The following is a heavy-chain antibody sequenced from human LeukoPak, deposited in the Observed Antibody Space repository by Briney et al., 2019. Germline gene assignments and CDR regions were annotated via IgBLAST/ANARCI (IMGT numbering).Heavy chain of an antibody. Sequence: GGSLRLSCAASGFTFSGSAIHWVRQSSGKGLEWVGQIDKKDKGYATATAYAASVKGRFTISRDDSINTAYLQMKSLKTEDAALYYCTRDSGTYNWFDPWGQGTLVTVSS. D-gene: IGHD1-26*01. V-gene: IGHV3-73*01. J-gene: IGHJ5*02. CDR1: GFTFSGSA. CDR2: IDKKDKGYATAT. CDR3: TRDSGTYNWFDP.